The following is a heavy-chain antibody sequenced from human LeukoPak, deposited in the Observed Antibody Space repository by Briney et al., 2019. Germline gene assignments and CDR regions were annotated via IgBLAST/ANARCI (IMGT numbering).Heavy chain of an antibody. J-gene: IGHJ4*02. V-gene: IGHV4-38-2*01. Sequence: SETLSLTCAVSGYSISSGYYWGWIRQPPGKGLEWIGSIYHSGSTYYNPSLKSRVTISVDTSKNQFSLKLSSVTAADTAVYYCAGAYDFWSGYSAYYFDYWGQGTLVTVCS. CDR1: GYSISSGYY. D-gene: IGHD3-3*01. CDR2: IYHSGST. CDR3: AGAYDFWSGYSAYYFDY.